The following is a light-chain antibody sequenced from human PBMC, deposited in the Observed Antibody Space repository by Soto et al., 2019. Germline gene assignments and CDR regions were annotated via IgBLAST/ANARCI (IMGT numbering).Light chain of an antibody. V-gene: IGKV1-33*01. Sequence: DIQLTQSASSLSASVGDRVTITCQASQVITNYLNWYQQKPGKAPKLLIYDISTLEIGVPSRFSGSGSGTDFTFTISGLQPEDIATYFCQQYENLPYTLGQGTKLEI. J-gene: IGKJ2*01. CDR1: QVITNY. CDR2: DIS. CDR3: QQYENLPYT.